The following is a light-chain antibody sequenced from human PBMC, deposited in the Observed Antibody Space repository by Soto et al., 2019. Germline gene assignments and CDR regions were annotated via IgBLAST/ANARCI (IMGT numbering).Light chain of an antibody. CDR2: GAS. CDR3: QQYNDWPRT. CDR1: QSVRSN. V-gene: IGKV3-15*01. Sequence: EIVMTQSPATLSLSPGERATLSCRASQSVRSNLAWYQQKLGQAPRLLIYGASTRATGIPARFSGSGSGTEFTLTISSLQSEDFAIFYCQQYNDWPRTFGQGTKL. J-gene: IGKJ2*01.